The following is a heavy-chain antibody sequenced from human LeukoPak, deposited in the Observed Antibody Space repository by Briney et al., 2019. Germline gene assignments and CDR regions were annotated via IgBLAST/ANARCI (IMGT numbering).Heavy chain of an antibody. D-gene: IGHD2-8*02. CDR1: GGSISISSYY. CDR2: IYYSGST. Sequence: SETLSLTCTVSGGSISISSYYWGWFRQPPGKGLEWIGSIYYSGSTSYNPSLKSRVTISVDTSKNQFSLKLSSVTAADTAVYYCARGSLLGFHFDYWGQGTLVTVSS. J-gene: IGHJ4*02. V-gene: IGHV4-39*07. CDR3: ARGSLLGFHFDY.